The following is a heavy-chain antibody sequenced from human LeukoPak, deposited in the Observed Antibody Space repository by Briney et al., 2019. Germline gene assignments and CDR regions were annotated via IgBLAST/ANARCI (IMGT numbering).Heavy chain of an antibody. D-gene: IGHD6-19*01. CDR3: ARDLGPYSSGWDYYFDY. Sequence: GESLKISCKGSGYRFISYWIAWVRHTPGKSLECMGIIYPGDSDTRYSPSFQGQVTISADESINTAYLQWSSLKASDTAVYYCARDLGPYSSGWDYYFDYWGQGTLVTVSS. J-gene: IGHJ4*02. CDR1: GYRFISYW. CDR2: IYPGDSDT. V-gene: IGHV5-51*01.